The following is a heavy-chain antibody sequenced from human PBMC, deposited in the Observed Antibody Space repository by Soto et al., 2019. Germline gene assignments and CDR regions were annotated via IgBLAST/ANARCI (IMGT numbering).Heavy chain of an antibody. CDR3: ARGGATRPLL. V-gene: IGHV3-48*02. J-gene: IGHJ4*02. Sequence: PGGSLRLSCAASGFTFSSFGMNWVRQAPGKGLEWVSYISSSSSAMNYADSVKGRFTISRDNAKNSLYLQMNSLRDEDSAVYYCARGGATRPLLGGQGTLVTVSS. CDR1: GFTFSSFG. D-gene: IGHD6-6*01. CDR2: ISSSSSAM.